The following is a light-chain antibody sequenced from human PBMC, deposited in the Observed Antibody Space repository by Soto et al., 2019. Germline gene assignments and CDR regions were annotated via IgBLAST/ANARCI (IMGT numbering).Light chain of an antibody. Sequence: DIQMTQSPSTLSESVGDRVTFTCRASQSINNWLAWYQQKPGKAPKLLIYDASTLESGVPSRFSGSKSGTKFTLTISNLQPNDFATYYCQQYNSYSYTFGQGTNLEIK. V-gene: IGKV1-5*01. J-gene: IGKJ2*01. CDR1: QSINNW. CDR3: QQYNSYSYT. CDR2: DAS.